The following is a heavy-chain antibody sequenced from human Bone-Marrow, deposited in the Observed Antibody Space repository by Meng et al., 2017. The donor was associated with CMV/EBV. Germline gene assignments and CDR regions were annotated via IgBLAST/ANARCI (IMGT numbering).Heavy chain of an antibody. D-gene: IGHD2/OR15-2a*01. CDR1: GFIFSTNG. Sequence: GESLKISCAVSGFIFSTNGMHWVRQAPGKGLEWVAFIRYDGRNKYYADSVKGRFTISRDNSKNTLYVQMNSLRAEDTAVYYCAKILGDYYYYGMDVWGQGTTVTVSS. V-gene: IGHV3-30*02. J-gene: IGHJ6*02. CDR3: AKILGDYYYYGMDV. CDR2: IRYDGRNK.